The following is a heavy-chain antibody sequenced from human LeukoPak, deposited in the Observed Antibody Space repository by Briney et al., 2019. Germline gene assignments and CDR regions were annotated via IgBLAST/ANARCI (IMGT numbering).Heavy chain of an antibody. J-gene: IGHJ4*02. D-gene: IGHD3-22*01. CDR1: GFTFSSYS. Sequence: PGGSLRLSCAASGFTFSSYSMNWVRQAPGKGLEWVSSISSSSSYIYYADSVKGRFTISRDNAKNSLYLQMNSLRAEDTAVYYCARDRGLDYYDGSGYPFDYWGQGTLVTVSS. CDR2: ISSSSSYI. CDR3: ARDRGLDYYDGSGYPFDY. V-gene: IGHV3-21*01.